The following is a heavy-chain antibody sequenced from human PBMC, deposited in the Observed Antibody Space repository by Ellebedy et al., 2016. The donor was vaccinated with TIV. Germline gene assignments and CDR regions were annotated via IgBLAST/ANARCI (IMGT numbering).Heavy chain of an antibody. CDR3: ARVIVVVPAAKGGAFDI. CDR2: IIPIFGTA. CDR1: GGTFSSYA. Sequence: AASVKVSCKASGGTFSSYAISWVRQAPGQGLEWMGGIIPIFGTANYAQKFQGRVTITADESTSTAYMELSRLRSEDTAVYYCARVIVVVPAAKGGAFDIWGQGTMVTVSS. D-gene: IGHD2-2*01. V-gene: IGHV1-69*13. J-gene: IGHJ3*02.